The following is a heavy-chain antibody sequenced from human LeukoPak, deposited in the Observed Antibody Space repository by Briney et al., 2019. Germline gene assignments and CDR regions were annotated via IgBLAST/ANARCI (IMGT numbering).Heavy chain of an antibody. D-gene: IGHD2-2*01. CDR1: GLPSRSYA. CDR2: IRYDGSNK. Sequence: GGSLRPSCEAPGLPSRSYAMPWPRKPPGKGVEWVAFIRYDGSNKYYADSVKGRFTISRDNAKNTLYLQMNSLRVDDTAVYYCARAMPHDNWFDPWGQGSLVTVSS. V-gene: IGHV3-30*02. CDR3: ARAMPHDNWFDP. J-gene: IGHJ5*02.